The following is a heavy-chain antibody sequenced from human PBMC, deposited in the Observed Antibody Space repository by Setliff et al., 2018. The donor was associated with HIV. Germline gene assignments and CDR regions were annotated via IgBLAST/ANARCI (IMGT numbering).Heavy chain of an antibody. J-gene: IGHJ3*02. D-gene: IGHD5-18*01. CDR2: ISAYSGNT. Sequence: ASVKVSCKASGYTFTSYGISWVRQAPGQGLEWMGWISAYSGNTNYAQKIQGRVTMTTDTSTSTAYMELRSLRSDDTAVYHCARDDADTAMVIAFDIWGQGTMVTVSS. CDR3: ARDDADTAMVIAFDI. V-gene: IGHV1-18*01. CDR1: GYTFTSYG.